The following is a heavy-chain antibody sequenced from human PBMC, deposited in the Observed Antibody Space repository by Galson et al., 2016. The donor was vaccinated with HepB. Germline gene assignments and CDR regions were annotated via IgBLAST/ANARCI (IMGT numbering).Heavy chain of an antibody. CDR2: TSGSGGRT. V-gene: IGHV3-23*01. J-gene: IGHJ6*02. CDR3: ARDQGQQLPSLPYTYGLDV. CDR1: GFPFNVFV. Sequence: SLRLSCAGSGFPFNVFVMSWVRQAPGKGLEWVSSTSGSGGRTHYSDSVKGRFTISRDSSKNTVYLQLNRLTAEDTAVYFCARDQGQQLPSLPYTYGLDVWGQGTTVSVSS. D-gene: IGHD6-13*01.